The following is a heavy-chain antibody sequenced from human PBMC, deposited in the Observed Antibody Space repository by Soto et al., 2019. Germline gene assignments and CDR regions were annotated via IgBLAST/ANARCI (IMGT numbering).Heavy chain of an antibody. Sequence: QVQLQESGPGLVKPSQTLSLTCTVSGDSISSGRYYWSWIRQHPVKGLDWIGSIFYRGSTHETPSPNARVTVLVDTSQQQCALKLRYVTAAATALDCCARGVRHWGQGTLVTVSS. V-gene: IGHV4-31*03. CDR3: ARGVRH. CDR2: IFYRGST. CDR1: GDSISSGRYY. J-gene: IGHJ4*02.